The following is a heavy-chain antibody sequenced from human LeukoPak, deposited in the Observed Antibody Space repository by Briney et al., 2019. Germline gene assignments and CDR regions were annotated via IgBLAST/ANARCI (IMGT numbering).Heavy chain of an antibody. CDR1: GFTLSTNA. J-gene: IGHJ4*02. Sequence: GGSLRLSCLTSGFTLSTNAMSWVRQAPGRGLEWVSSITAIDGRTYYADSVRGRFTISRDNSKNTLYLQMNSLRAEDTAVYYCAKDQSFDYWGQGTLVTVSS. CDR3: AKDQSFDY. V-gene: IGHV3-23*01. CDR2: ITAIDGRT.